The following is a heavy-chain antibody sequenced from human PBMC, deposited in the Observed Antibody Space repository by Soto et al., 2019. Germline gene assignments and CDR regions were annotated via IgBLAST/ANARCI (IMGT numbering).Heavy chain of an antibody. D-gene: IGHD4-17*01. CDR2: IFHSGST. CDR3: AREIIPLTTDWYFDL. CDR1: GGSISGGIYY. J-gene: IGHJ2*01. Sequence: QVQLQESGPGLVKPSETLSLTCTVSGGSISGGIYYWSWVRQSPGKGLEWIGYIFHSGSTFYNPSLGSRVTISVDTSKNQFSLRLSSVTAADTAVHYCAREIIPLTTDWYFDLWGRGTLVTVSS. V-gene: IGHV4-30-4*01.